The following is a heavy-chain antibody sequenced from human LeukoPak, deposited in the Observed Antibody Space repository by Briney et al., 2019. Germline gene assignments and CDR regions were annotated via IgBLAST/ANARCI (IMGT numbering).Heavy chain of an antibody. V-gene: IGHV1-69*04. CDR1: GGTFSSYA. Sequence: GSSVKVSCKASGGTFSSYAISWVRQAPGQGLEWMGRIIPILGTANYAQRFQGRVTITADKSTSTAYMELSSLRSEDTAVYYCARVKQQLVLYSKGYYFDYWGQGTLVTVSS. CDR2: IIPILGTA. D-gene: IGHD6-13*01. CDR3: ARVKQQLVLYSKGYYFDY. J-gene: IGHJ4*02.